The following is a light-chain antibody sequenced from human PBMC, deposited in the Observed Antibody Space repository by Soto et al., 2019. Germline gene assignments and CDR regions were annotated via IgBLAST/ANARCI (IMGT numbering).Light chain of an antibody. CDR3: QQYNSYPT. V-gene: IGKV1-5*03. Sequence: DIQMTQSPSTLSASVGDRVTITCRASHSISSWLAWYQQKPGKAPNPLIYKASSLESGVPSRFSGRGSGTEFTLPISSLQPDDFATYYCQQYNSYPTFGQGTRLEIK. CDR2: KAS. CDR1: HSISSW. J-gene: IGKJ5*01.